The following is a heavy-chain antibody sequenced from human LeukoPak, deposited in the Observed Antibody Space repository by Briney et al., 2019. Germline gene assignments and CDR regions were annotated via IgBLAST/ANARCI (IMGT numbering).Heavy chain of an antibody. CDR1: GFSLRSHA. Sequence: GGPMRLSCAAAGFSLRSHAMSWVRQAPGMGLAWVSFISGSTGSTNHADSVKGRFTISRDNSKNTLYLQMNSLRLEDTAVYYCAKHLIRGATSWFDPWGQGTLVTVSS. V-gene: IGHV3-23*01. CDR2: ISGSTGST. D-gene: IGHD3-10*01. J-gene: IGHJ5*02. CDR3: AKHLIRGATSWFDP.